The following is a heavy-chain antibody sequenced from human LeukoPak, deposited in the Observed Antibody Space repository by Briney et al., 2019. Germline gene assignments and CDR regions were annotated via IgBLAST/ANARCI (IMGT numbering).Heavy chain of an antibody. J-gene: IGHJ4*02. CDR1: GFSVSNNY. D-gene: IGHD1-26*01. Sequence: PGGSLRLSCAVSGFSVSNNYMNWVRQAPGKGLEWVSLIYSRGGTYYADSVKGRFTISRDNSKNTLYLQMNSLRAEDTAVYYCAKDWELLAFWGQGTLVTVSS. V-gene: IGHV3-53*01. CDR3: AKDWELLAF. CDR2: IYSRGGT.